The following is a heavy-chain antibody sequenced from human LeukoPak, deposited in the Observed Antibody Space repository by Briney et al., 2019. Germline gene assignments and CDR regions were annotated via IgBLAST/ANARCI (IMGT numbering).Heavy chain of an antibody. CDR1: GFTFSTYW. CDR3: ARDSGDRPRAVGYYFDN. D-gene: IGHD7-27*01. J-gene: IGHJ4*02. CDR2: IKQDGGET. V-gene: IGHV3-7*01. Sequence: GGSLRLSCAASGFTFSTYWMAWVRQAPGQGLEGVADIKQDGGETYYVESVRGRFTISRDNANNLLYLQMSSLRVEDTAVYYCARDSGDRPRAVGYYFDNWGQGTLVTVSP.